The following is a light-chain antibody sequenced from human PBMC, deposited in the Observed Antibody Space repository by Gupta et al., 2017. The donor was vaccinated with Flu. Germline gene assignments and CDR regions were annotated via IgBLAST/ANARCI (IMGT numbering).Light chain of an antibody. CDR2: DVT. V-gene: IGLV2-11*01. CDR1: SSDVGAYNY. CDR3: CSYGGSYTSWV. J-gene: IGLJ3*02. Sequence: QSALTQTRSLSGSPGQSVTISCTGTSSDVGAYNYVSWYQQNQGKAPKVMIYDVTKRPSGVPGRFSGSKSGNTAALTISGLQAEDEADYYGCSYGGSYTSWVFGGGTKVTVL.